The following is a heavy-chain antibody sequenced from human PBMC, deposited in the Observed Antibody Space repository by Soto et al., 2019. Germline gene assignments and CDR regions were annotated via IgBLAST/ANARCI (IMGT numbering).Heavy chain of an antibody. CDR2: INSDGSST. D-gene: IGHD6-13*01. V-gene: IGHV3-74*01. CDR1: GFTFSSYW. Sequence: EVQLVESGGGLVQPGGSLRLSCAASGFTFSSYWMHWVRQAPGKGLVWVSRINSDGSSTSYADSVKGRFTISRDNAKNTLYLQMNSLRAEDTAVYYCARAAAAGTVYYYYGMDVWGQGTTVTVSS. CDR3: ARAAAAGTVYYYYGMDV. J-gene: IGHJ6*02.